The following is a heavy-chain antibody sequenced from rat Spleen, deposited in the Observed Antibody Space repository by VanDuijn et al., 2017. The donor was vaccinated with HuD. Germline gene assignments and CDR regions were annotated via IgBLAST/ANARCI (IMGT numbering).Heavy chain of an antibody. J-gene: IGHJ2*01. D-gene: IGHD1-2*01. CDR2: IKANSNNYAT. CDR1: GFTFSTAW. Sequence: EVQVLESGGGLVHPGNSLKLSCATSGFTFSTAWMYWYRQFPEKRLEWVARIKANSNNYATDYTDSVKGRFTISRDDSKSSIYLQMNNLKEEDTAIYYCASVAGARNFDYWGQGVMVTVSS. V-gene: IGHV6-6*01. CDR3: ASVAGARNFDY.